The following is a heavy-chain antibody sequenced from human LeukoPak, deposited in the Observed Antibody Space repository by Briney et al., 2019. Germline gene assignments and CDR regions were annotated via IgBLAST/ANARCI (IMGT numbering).Heavy chain of an antibody. J-gene: IGHJ6*02. V-gene: IGHV3-33*01. D-gene: IGHD2-2*01. Sequence: GGSLRLSCAASGFTFSSYGMHWVRQAPGKGLEWVAVIWYDGSNKYYADSVKGRFTISRNNSKNTLYLQMNSLRAEDTAVYYCARILGYCSSTSCSYYYGMDVWGQGTTVTVPS. CDR1: GFTFSSYG. CDR3: ARILGYCSSTSCSYYYGMDV. CDR2: IWYDGSNK.